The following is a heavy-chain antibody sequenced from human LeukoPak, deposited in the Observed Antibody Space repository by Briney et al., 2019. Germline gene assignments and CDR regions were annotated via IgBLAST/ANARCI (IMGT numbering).Heavy chain of an antibody. CDR3: ARGPASGSDFAWFDP. CDR1: GGSLSNYY. V-gene: IGHV4-34*01. Sequence: SETLSLTCAVYGGSLSNYYWSWIRQPPGKGLEWIGDINHSGSTKFNPSLKSRVTILVAMSKSQFSLELRSVTAADTAVYYCARGPASGSDFAWFDPWGQGTLVTVSS. CDR2: INHSGST. J-gene: IGHJ5*02. D-gene: IGHD3-10*01.